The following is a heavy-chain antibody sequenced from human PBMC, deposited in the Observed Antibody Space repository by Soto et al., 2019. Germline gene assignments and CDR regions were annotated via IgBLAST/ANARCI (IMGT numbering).Heavy chain of an antibody. V-gene: IGHV3-30*18. Sequence: GGSLRLSCAASGFTFSSYGMHWVRQAPGKGLEWVAVISYGGSNKYYADSVKGRFTISRDNSKNTLYLQMNSLRAEDKAVYYCAKDMSRSSSRGNWFDPWGQGTLVTVSS. CDR1: GFTFSSYG. CDR3: AKDMSRSSSRGNWFDP. D-gene: IGHD6-6*01. CDR2: ISYGGSNK. J-gene: IGHJ5*02.